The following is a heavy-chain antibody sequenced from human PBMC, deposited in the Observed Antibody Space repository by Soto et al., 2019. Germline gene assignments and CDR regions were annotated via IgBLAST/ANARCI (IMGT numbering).Heavy chain of an antibody. CDR2: MNPNSGNT. Sequence: GASVKVSCKASGYTFTSYDINWVRQATGQGLEWMGWMNPNSGNTGYAQKFQGRVTMTRNTSISTAYMELSSLRSEDTAVYYCAREGSFYDILTGYYHTGFDYWGQGTLVTVS. CDR1: GYTFTSYD. CDR3: AREGSFYDILTGYYHTGFDY. V-gene: IGHV1-8*01. J-gene: IGHJ4*02. D-gene: IGHD3-9*01.